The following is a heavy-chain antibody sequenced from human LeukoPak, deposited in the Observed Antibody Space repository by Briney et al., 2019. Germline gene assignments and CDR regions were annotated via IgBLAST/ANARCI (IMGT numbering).Heavy chain of an antibody. CDR3: ARLRGYSGYVPFDY. CDR2: IHFSGST. Sequence: SETLSLTCTVSGGSISSSNYYWGWIRQPPGKGLEWIGSIHFSGSTYYSPSLTSRVTISVDTSKNQFSLKLSSVTAADTAVYYCARLRGYSGYVPFDYWGQGTLVTVSS. D-gene: IGHD5-12*01. V-gene: IGHV4-39*01. J-gene: IGHJ4*02. CDR1: GGSISSSNYY.